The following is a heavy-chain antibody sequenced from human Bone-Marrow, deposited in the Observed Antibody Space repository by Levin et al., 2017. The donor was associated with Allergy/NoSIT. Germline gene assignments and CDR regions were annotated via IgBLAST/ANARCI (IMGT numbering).Heavy chain of an antibody. D-gene: IGHD5-12*01. Sequence: ASVKVSCKTSGYTFTSFDINWVRQATGQGLEWMGWMYPNSDNAGYSQKFQGRVTMTRNTSISTAYMELSSLRSEDTAIYYCARGELGSGYLFDYWGQGTLVTVSS. CDR1: GYTFTSFD. CDR2: MYPNSDNA. CDR3: ARGELGSGYLFDY. J-gene: IGHJ4*02. V-gene: IGHV1-8*01.